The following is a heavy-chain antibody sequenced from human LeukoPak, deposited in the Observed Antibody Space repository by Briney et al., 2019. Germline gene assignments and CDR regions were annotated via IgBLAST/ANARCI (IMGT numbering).Heavy chain of an antibody. V-gene: IGHV4-59*01. CDR2: IYYSRST. Sequence: PSETLSLTCTVSGGSISSYYWSWIRQPPGKGLEWIGYIYYSRSTNYNPSLKSRVTISVDTSKNQFSLKLSSVTAADTAVYYCARTVGYCSGGSCYSAWFDPWGQGTLVTVSS. CDR1: GGSISSYY. D-gene: IGHD2-15*01. J-gene: IGHJ5*02. CDR3: ARTVGYCSGGSCYSAWFDP.